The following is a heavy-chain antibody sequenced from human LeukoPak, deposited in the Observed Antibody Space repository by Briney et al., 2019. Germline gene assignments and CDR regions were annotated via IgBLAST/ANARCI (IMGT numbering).Heavy chain of an antibody. D-gene: IGHD2/OR15-2a*01. J-gene: IGHJ4*02. V-gene: IGHV3-23*01. CDR1: GFTFSSSA. CDR3: AKKNSGLSPFDF. CDR2: ISSNCDEQ. Sequence: GSLRLSCAASGFTFSSSAMSWVRQAPGKGPEWVSGISSNCDEQAYADSVKGRFTISRDNSKNTLYLQMNSLRAEDTAIYYCAKKNSGLSPFDFWGQGTLVTVSS.